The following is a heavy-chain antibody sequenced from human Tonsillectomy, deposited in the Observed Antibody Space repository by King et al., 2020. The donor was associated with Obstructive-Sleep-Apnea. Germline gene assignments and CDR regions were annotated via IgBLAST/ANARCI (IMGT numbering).Heavy chain of an antibody. CDR2: ISYDGSNK. CDR3: SRLYYYDSSGYYYRNS. J-gene: IGHJ4*02. Sequence: VQLVQSGGGVVQPGRSLRLSCAASGFTFSSYAMHWVRQAPGKGLEWVALISYDGSNKYYADSVKGRFTISRDNSKNTLYLQMNSLRAEDTAVYYCSRLYYYDSSGYYYRNSWGQGTLVTDSS. D-gene: IGHD3-22*01. V-gene: IGHV3-30-3*01. CDR1: GFTFSSYA.